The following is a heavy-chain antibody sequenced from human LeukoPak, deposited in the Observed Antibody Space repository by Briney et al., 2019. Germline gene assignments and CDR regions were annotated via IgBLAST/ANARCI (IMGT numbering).Heavy chain of an antibody. Sequence: ASVKVSCKASGYTFTGYYMHWVRQAPGQGLEWMGWINPNSGGTNYAQKFQGRVTITTDESTSTAYMELSSLRSEDTAVYYCARVGMAALPDYWGQGTLVTVSS. CDR1: GYTFTGYY. CDR3: ARVGMAALPDY. D-gene: IGHD6-6*01. CDR2: INPNSGGT. J-gene: IGHJ4*02. V-gene: IGHV1-2*02.